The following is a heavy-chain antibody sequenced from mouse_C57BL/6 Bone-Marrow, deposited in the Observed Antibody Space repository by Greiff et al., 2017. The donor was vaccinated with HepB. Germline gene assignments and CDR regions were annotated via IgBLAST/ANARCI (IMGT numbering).Heavy chain of an antibody. V-gene: IGHV2-2*01. CDR2: IWSGGST. CDR3: ARAYSNYEDAMDY. CDR1: GFSLTSYG. J-gene: IGHJ4*01. Sequence: QVQLQQSGPGLVQPSQSLSITCTVSGFSLTSYGVHWVRQSPGKGLEWLGVIWSGGSTDYNAAFISRLSISKDNSKSQVFFKMNSLQADDTAIYYCARAYSNYEDAMDYWGQGTSVTVSS. D-gene: IGHD2-5*01.